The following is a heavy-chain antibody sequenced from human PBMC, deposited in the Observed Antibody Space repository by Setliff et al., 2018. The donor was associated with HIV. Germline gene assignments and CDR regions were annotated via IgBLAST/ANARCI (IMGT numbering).Heavy chain of an antibody. D-gene: IGHD3-22*01. CDR2: VIPILGIA. J-gene: IGHJ5*02. Sequence: SVKVSCKASGGTFSSYTISWVRQAPGQGLEWMGRVIPILGIANNAQKLQGRVTMTADKSTSTAYMELSSLRSDDTAVYYCASTTYYYDSSGHPPGWFDPWGQGTLVTVSS. CDR3: ASTTYYYDSSGHPPGWFDP. CDR1: GGTFSSYT. V-gene: IGHV1-69*02.